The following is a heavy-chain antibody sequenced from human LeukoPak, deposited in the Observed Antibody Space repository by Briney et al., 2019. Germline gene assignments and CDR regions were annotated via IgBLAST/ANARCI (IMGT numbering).Heavy chain of an antibody. V-gene: IGHV3-21*01. Sequence: GSLRLSCAASGFTFSSYSMNWVRQAPGKGLEWVSSISSSSSYIYYADSVKGRFTISRDNAKNSLYLQMNSLRAEDTAVYYCARGLSLKQQLEFDYWGQGTLVTVSS. CDR1: GFTFSSYS. D-gene: IGHD6-13*01. CDR2: ISSSSSYI. J-gene: IGHJ4*02. CDR3: ARGLSLKQQLEFDY.